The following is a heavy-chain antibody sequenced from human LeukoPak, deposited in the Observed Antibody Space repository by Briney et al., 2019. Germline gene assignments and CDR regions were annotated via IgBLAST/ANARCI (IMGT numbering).Heavy chain of an antibody. D-gene: IGHD3-3*01. J-gene: IGHJ5*02. CDR1: GGSFSGYY. CDR2: INHSGST. V-gene: IGHV4-34*01. CDR3: ARGQLHYDFWSGYFNWFDP. Sequence: SETLSLTCAVYGGSFSGYYWSWIRQPPGKGLEWIGEINHSGSTNYNPSLKSRVTISVDTSKDQFSLKLSSVTAADTAVYYCARGQLHYDFWSGYFNWFDPWGQGTLVTVSS.